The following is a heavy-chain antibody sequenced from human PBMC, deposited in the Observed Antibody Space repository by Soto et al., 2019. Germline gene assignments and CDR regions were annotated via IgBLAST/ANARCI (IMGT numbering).Heavy chain of an antibody. CDR3: ATGDCSSTSCYANY. Sequence: GGSLRLSCAASGFTFDDYAMHWVRQAPGKGLEWVSGISWNSGSIGYADSVKGRFTISRDNAKNSLYLQMNSLRAEDTALYYCATGDCSSTSCYANYWGQGTLVTVSS. CDR2: ISWNSGSI. J-gene: IGHJ4*02. CDR1: GFTFDDYA. D-gene: IGHD2-2*01. V-gene: IGHV3-9*01.